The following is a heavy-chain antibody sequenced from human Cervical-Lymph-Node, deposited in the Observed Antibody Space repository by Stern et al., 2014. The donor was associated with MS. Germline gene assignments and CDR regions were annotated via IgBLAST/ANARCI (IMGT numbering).Heavy chain of an antibody. V-gene: IGHV3-21*01. Sequence: EVQLLESGGGLVKPGGSLRLSCAASGFTFSSYSMNWVRQAPGKGLEWVSSISSSSSYIYYADSVKGRFTISRDNAKNSLYLQMNSLRAEDTAVYYCARQSLGLGEFGYWGQGTLVTVSS. CDR3: ARQSLGLGEFGY. CDR1: GFTFSSYS. J-gene: IGHJ4*02. D-gene: IGHD3-16*01. CDR2: ISSSSSYI.